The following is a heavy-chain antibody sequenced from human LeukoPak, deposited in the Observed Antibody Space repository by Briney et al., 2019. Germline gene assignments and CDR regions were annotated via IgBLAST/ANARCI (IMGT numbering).Heavy chain of an antibody. V-gene: IGHV3-48*01. CDR3: ASGSYSRPFDY. CDR1: GFTFSSYS. J-gene: IGHJ4*02. CDR2: ISSSSSTI. Sequence: GGSLRLSCAASGFTFSSYSMNWVRQAPGKGLEWVSYISSSSSTIYYADPVKGRFTISRDNAKNSLYLQMNSLRAEDTAVYYCASGSYSRPFDYWGQGTLVTVSS. D-gene: IGHD1-26*01.